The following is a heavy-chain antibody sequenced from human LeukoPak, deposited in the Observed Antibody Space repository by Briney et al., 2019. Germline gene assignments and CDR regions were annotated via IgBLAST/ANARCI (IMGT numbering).Heavy chain of an antibody. CDR3: ARDRVQWFGEVDY. J-gene: IGHJ4*02. Sequence: SETLSLTCTVSGGSISSYYWSWIRQPPGKGLEWIGYIYYSGSTNYNPSLKSRVTISVDTSKNQFSLKLSSVTAADTAVYYCARDRVQWFGEVDYWGQGTLVTVSS. V-gene: IGHV4-59*01. CDR1: GGSISSYY. D-gene: IGHD3-10*01. CDR2: IYYSGST.